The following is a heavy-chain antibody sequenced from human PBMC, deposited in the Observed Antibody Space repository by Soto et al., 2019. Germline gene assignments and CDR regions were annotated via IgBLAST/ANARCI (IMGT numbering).Heavy chain of an antibody. J-gene: IGHJ4*02. CDR1: GFTFSSYS. D-gene: IGHD6-19*01. V-gene: IGHV3-21*01. Sequence: PGGSLRLSCAASGFTFSSYSMNWVRQAPGKGLEWVSSISSSSSYIYYADSVKGRFTISRDNAKNSLYLQMNSLRAEDTAVYYCAREGPPGSSGWYCDYWGQGTLVTVSS. CDR2: ISSSSSYI. CDR3: AREGPPGSSGWYCDY.